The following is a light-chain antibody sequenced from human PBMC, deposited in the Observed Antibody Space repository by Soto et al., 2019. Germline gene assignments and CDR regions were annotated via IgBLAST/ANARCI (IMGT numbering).Light chain of an antibody. J-gene: IGLJ1*01. Sequence: QSVLNQPASVSGSPGQSIAISCTGTSSDVGSYNLVSWYQQHPGKAPKLMIYEDTKRPSGVSDRFSGSKSGNTASLTISGLQAEDEADYYCCSYATSSTYVFGTGTKVTVL. V-gene: IGLV2-23*01. CDR2: EDT. CDR3: CSYATSSTYV. CDR1: SSDVGSYNL.